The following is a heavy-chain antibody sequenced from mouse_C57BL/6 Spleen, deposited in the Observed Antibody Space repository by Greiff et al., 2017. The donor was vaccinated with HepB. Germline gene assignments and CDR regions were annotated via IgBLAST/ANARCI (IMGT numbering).Heavy chain of an antibody. Sequence: DVKLVESGGGLVQPGGSLSLSCAASGFTFTDYYMSWVRQPPGKALEWLGFIRNKANGYTTEYSASVKGRFTISRDNSQSILYLQMNALRAEDSATYYCARWNYDYFDYWGQGTTLTVSS. CDR3: ARWNYDYFDY. D-gene: IGHD2-4*01. J-gene: IGHJ2*01. V-gene: IGHV7-3*01. CDR2: IRNKANGYTT. CDR1: GFTFTDYY.